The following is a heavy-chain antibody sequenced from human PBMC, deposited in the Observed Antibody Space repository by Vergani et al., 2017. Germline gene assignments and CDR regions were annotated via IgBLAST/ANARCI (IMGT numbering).Heavy chain of an antibody. D-gene: IGHD1-7*01. Sequence: QVQLVESGGGLVKPGGSLRLSCAASGFTFSDYYMSWIRQAPGKGLEWVSYISSSSSYTNYADSVKGRFTISRDNAKNTLYLQMNSLRAEDTAVYYCAKDRAGANELELVYWGQGTLVTVSS. V-gene: IGHV3-11*05. CDR1: GFTFSDYY. CDR3: AKDRAGANELELVY. CDR2: ISSSSSYT. J-gene: IGHJ4*02.